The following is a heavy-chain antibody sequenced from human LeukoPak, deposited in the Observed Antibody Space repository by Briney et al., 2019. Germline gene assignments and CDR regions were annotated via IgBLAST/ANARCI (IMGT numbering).Heavy chain of an antibody. CDR1: GGSISSYY. D-gene: IGHD1-14*01. Sequence: SETLSLTCTVSGGSISSYYWSWIRQPPGKGLEWIGYTFYNGNTNYNPSLKGRVTISLDTSKNHFSLRLNSVTAADTAVYYCARHIYRTFYFDSWGQGALVTVSS. V-gene: IGHV4-59*08. CDR3: ARHIYRTFYFDS. J-gene: IGHJ4*02. CDR2: TFYNGNT.